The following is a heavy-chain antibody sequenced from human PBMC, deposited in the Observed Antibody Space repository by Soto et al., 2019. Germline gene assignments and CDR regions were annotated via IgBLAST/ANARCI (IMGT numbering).Heavy chain of an antibody. CDR3: AKFWSPMAALVDDY. CDR1: GFTFSNFG. Sequence: QVQLVESGGGVVQPGRSLRLSCAASGFTFSNFGMHWVRQAPGKGLAWVAAISYDGNIKYYADSVKGRFTISRDNSKNTLFLQMNSLRAEDTAVYYCAKFWSPMAALVDDYWGQGTLVTVS. J-gene: IGHJ4*02. D-gene: IGHD3-3*01. CDR2: ISYDGNIK. V-gene: IGHV3-30*18.